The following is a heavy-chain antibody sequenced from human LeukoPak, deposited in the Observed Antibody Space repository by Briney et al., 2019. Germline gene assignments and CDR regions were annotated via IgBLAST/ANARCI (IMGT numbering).Heavy chain of an antibody. CDR2: IYYSGDT. Sequence: SETLSLTCTVSGGAISTSNYYWGWIRQPPGKGLEWIGSIYYSGDTYYSPSLKSRVTISVDTSKNQFSLKLNSVTAADTAVYYGATSPMLYAIPYLGYWGQGTLVTVPS. D-gene: IGHD2-8*01. V-gene: IGHV4-39*01. J-gene: IGHJ4*02. CDR1: GGAISTSNYY. CDR3: ATSPMLYAIPYLGY.